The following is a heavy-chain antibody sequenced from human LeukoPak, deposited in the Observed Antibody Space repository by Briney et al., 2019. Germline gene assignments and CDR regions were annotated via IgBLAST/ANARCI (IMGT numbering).Heavy chain of an antibody. CDR1: GFTFSSYA. Sequence: GGSLRLSCAASGFTFSSYAMNWVRQAPGKGLEWVSAISGDGGSTYYIDSVKGRFTISRDNSKNTVYLEMSSLRAEDTAVYYCAKDGRAYCGGDCYLYYFDYWGQGTLVTVSS. CDR3: AKDGRAYCGGDCYLYYFDY. CDR2: ISGDGGST. D-gene: IGHD2-21*02. V-gene: IGHV3-23*01. J-gene: IGHJ4*02.